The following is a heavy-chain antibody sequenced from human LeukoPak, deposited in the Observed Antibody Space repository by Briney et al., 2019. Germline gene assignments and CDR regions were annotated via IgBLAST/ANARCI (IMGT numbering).Heavy chain of an antibody. V-gene: IGHV1-18*04. CDR1: GYTFTSYT. CDR3: ARVRYSYVSEVNWFDP. J-gene: IGHJ5*02. CDR2: ISAYNGNT. Sequence: GASVKVSCKASGYTFTSYTISWVRQAPGQGLEWMGWISAYNGNTNYAQKFQGRVTMTTDTSMTTAYMELRSLRSDDTAVYYCARVRYSYVSEVNWFDPWGQGTLVTVSS. D-gene: IGHD3-10*01.